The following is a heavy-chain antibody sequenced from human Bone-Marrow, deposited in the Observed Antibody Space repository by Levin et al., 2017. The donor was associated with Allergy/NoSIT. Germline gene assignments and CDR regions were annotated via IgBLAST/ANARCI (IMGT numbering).Heavy chain of an antibody. V-gene: IGHV3-49*03. CDR1: GFTFGDYA. CDR2: IRSKAYGGTT. CDR3: TRGPMIVVVITVHDAFDI. Sequence: GGSLRLSCTASGFTFGDYAMSWFRQAPGKGLEWVGFIRSKAYGGTTEYAASVKGRFTISRDDSKSIAYLQMNSLKTEDTAVYYCTRGPMIVVVITVHDAFDIWGQGTMVTVSS. D-gene: IGHD3-22*01. J-gene: IGHJ3*02.